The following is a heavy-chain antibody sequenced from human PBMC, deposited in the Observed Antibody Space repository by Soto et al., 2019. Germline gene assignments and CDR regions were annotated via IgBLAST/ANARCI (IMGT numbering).Heavy chain of an antibody. V-gene: IGHV4-59*08. J-gene: IGHJ5*02. Sequence: QVQLQESGPSLVRPSETLSLTCTVSGDSMNSYYWSWIRQPPGQGLDWIVYIYYTGSPNYNPSLQSRAAVSLDTSKNQFSLNLSSVTAADTAIYYCARLKIDYDLLTGDYKHWFDPWGQGTLVTVAS. D-gene: IGHD3-9*01. CDR1: GDSMNSYY. CDR3: ARLKIDYDLLTGDYKHWFDP. CDR2: IYYTGSP.